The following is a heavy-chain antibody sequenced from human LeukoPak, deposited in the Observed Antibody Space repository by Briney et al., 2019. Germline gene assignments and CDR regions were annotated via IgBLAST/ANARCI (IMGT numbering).Heavy chain of an antibody. CDR2: MYSRGDT. D-gene: IGHD6-13*01. V-gene: IGHV3-53*01. CDR1: GFTVSDNY. CDR3: ARDAPQVPAAGVLAY. Sequence: PGGSLRLSCAASGFTVSDNYMSWVRQAPGKGLEWVSVMYSRGDTYYANSVKGRFTFSRDISKNTLYLQMNGLRTEDTAMYYCARDAPQVPAAGVLAYWGQGTLLTVSS. J-gene: IGHJ4*02.